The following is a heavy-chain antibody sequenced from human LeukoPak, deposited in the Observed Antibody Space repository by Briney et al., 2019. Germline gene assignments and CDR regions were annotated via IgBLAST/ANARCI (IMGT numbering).Heavy chain of an antibody. CDR1: GYTFTSYA. CDR2: INAGNGNT. J-gene: IGHJ6*03. CDR3: AREYSSDYYYMDV. Sequence: GASVKVSRKASGYTFTSYAMHWVRQAPGQRLEWMGWINAGNGNTKYSQEFQGRVTITRDTSASTAYMELSSLRSEDMAVYYCAREYSSDYYYMDVWGKGTTVTVSS. V-gene: IGHV1-3*03. D-gene: IGHD6-25*01.